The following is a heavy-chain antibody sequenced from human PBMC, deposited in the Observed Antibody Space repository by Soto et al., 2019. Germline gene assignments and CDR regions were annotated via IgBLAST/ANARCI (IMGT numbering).Heavy chain of an antibody. CDR3: ARAYYFGSGTSYTLYY. V-gene: IGHV3-30*03. Sequence: VGSLRLSCAASGFTFSNYGMHWVRQAPGKGLEWVAVISDDGVSKYYADSVQGRFTISRDNSESAVFLQMNSLRPDDTALYFCARAYYFGSGTSYTLYYWGQGTQVTVSS. D-gene: IGHD3-10*01. J-gene: IGHJ4*02. CDR1: GFTFSNYG. CDR2: ISDDGVSK.